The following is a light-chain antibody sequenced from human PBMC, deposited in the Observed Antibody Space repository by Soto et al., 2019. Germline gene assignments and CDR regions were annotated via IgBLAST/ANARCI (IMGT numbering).Light chain of an antibody. V-gene: IGKV3-20*01. CDR2: GAS. CDR3: QHYCNSPT. CDR1: QSVSSGY. J-gene: IGKJ1*01. Sequence: EIVLTQSPGTLSLSPGDGATLSCRASQSVSSGYLAWYQQKPGQAPRLLIYGASRRDGGIPDRFSGSGSGTDFTLSISRLEPEDFAVYWCQHYCNSPTVGQGTRVQIK.